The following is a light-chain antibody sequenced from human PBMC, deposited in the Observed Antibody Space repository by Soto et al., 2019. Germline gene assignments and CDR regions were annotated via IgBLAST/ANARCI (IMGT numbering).Light chain of an antibody. CDR2: NTN. CDR3: AAWDDSLNGYV. J-gene: IGLJ1*01. CDR1: SSNIGRNS. V-gene: IGLV1-44*01. Sequence: SVLTQPPSVSAAPGQKVTISCSGSSSNIGRNSISWYQQFPGTAPKLLIYNTNQRPAGVPDRFSGSKSGTSASLAIRGLQSDDEADYYCAAWDDSLNGYVFGTGTKATV.